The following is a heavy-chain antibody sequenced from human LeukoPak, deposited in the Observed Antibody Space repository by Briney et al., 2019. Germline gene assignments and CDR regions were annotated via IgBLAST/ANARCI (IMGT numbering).Heavy chain of an antibody. D-gene: IGHD3-22*01. CDR3: ARLYYYDSSGYSSAFDI. CDR2: IYHSGST. J-gene: IGHJ3*02. V-gene: IGHV4-38-2*01. Sequence: SETLSLTCAVSGYSISGSYYWGWIRQPPGKGLEWIGSIYHSGSTYYNPSLKSRVTISVDTSKNQFSLKLSSVTAADTAVYYCARLYYYDSSGYSSAFDIWGQGTMVTVSS. CDR1: GYSISGSYY.